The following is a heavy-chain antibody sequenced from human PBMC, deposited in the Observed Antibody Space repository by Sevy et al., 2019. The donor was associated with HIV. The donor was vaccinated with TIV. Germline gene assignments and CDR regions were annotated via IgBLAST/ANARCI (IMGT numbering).Heavy chain of an antibody. Sequence: GSLRLSCAAAGFNFNNYAMTWVRQAPGKGLEWVSGISFSGSKTYYAESVKGRFSISRDPSKNTPYLQMNNVRVEDTAVYFCAKTPFMDFWNDYYSFYFDFWGQGTLVTVSS. D-gene: IGHD3-3*01. CDR2: ISFSGSKT. J-gene: IGHJ4*02. CDR1: GFNFNNYA. V-gene: IGHV3-23*01. CDR3: AKTPFMDFWNDYYSFYFDF.